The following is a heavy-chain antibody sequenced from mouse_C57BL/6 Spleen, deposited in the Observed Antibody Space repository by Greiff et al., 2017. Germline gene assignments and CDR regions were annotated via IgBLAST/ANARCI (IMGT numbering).Heavy chain of an antibody. D-gene: IGHD1-1*01. J-gene: IGHJ1*03. CDR2: INPSSGYT. V-gene: IGHV1-7*01. CDR3: ARRSRDWYFDV. Sequence: QVQLQQSGAELAKPGASVKLSCKASGYTFTSYWLHWVKQRPGQGLEWIGYINPSSGYTKYNQKFKDKATLTAEKSSSTAYMQLSSLTYEDSAVYYCARRSRDWYFDVWGTGTTVTVSS. CDR1: GYTFTSYW.